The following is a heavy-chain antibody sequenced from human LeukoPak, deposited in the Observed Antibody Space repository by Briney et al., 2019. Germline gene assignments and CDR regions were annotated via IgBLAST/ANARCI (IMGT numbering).Heavy chain of an antibody. Sequence: SETLSLTCTVSGGSISSGSYYWSWIRQPAGKGLEWIGRIYTSGSTNYNPSLKSRVTISVDTSKNQFSLKLSSVTAADTAVYYCARGIVVESDWFDPWGQGTLVTVSS. J-gene: IGHJ5*02. CDR1: GGSISSGSYY. CDR2: IYTSGST. CDR3: ARGIVVESDWFDP. V-gene: IGHV4-61*02. D-gene: IGHD2-2*01.